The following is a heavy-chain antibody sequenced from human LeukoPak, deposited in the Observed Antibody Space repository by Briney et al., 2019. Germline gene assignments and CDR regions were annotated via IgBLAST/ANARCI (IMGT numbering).Heavy chain of an antibody. CDR3: AKEIVGAPPPGAH. CDR1: TDSITSNW. Sequence: SETLSLTCAVSTDSITSNWWSWVRQPPGKGLEWIGEVHKSGSTNYYPSLQSRVTISIDKSKKKIALERTSVTAADTAVYYCAKEIVGAPPPGAHWGQGILVTVSS. J-gene: IGHJ4*02. CDR2: VHKSGST. V-gene: IGHV4-4*02. D-gene: IGHD1-26*01.